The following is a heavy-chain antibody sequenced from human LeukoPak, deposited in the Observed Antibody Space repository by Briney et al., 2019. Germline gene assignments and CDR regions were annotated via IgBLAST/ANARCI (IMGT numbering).Heavy chain of an antibody. CDR1: GFNFSNYW. CDR2: INIAGSVT. CDR3: ARDAFEVDTCYEFLDF. V-gene: IGHV3-74*01. Sequence: GGSLRLSCAASGFNFSNYWMHWVRQAPGKGLEWVSRINIAGSVTTYADSVKGRFTISRDNAKKTLYLQMNSLRADDTAVYFCARDAFEVDTCYEFLDFWGRGTLVTVSS. J-gene: IGHJ4*02. D-gene: IGHD2-15*01.